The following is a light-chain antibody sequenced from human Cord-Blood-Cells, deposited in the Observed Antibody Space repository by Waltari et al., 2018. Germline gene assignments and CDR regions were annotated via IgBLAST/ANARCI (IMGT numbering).Light chain of an antibody. CDR2: GAS. J-gene: IGKJ4*01. Sequence: EIVLTQSPGTLSLSPGERATLSCRASQSVSSSYLAWYQQKPGQAPRLLIYGASSRDTGIPDRFSGSGSGTDFTLTISRLEPEEFAVYYCQQYGSSPPLTFGGGTKVEIK. V-gene: IGKV3-20*01. CDR3: QQYGSSPPLT. CDR1: QSVSSSY.